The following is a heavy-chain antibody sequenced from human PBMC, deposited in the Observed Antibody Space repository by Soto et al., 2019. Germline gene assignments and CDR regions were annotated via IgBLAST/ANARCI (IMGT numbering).Heavy chain of an antibody. V-gene: IGHV4-30-4*01. D-gene: IGHD1-20*01. CDR2: IYYSGST. J-gene: IGHJ6*02. Sequence: QVQLQESGPGLVKPSQTLSLTCTVSGGSISSGDDFWTWIRQPPGKGLEWIGYIYYSGSTYYNPSLKSRRTMSVDTSKNHVSLKLSSVTAADTAVYYCARDRAKWKDYYYYGMDVWGQGTTVTVSS. CDR3: ARDRAKWKDYYYYGMDV. CDR1: GGSISSGDDF.